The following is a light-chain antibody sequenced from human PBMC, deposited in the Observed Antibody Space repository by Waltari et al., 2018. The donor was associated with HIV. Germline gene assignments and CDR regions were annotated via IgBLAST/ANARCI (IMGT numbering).Light chain of an antibody. Sequence: QSALTQPASVSGYHGQSIAMSCHGTSPALGAPDNVSWYQSHPGKAPKLIIYEVSNRPSGISSRFSASKSGRTASLTISGLQAEDEADYFCASYTTAYTWIFGGGTRLTVL. V-gene: IGLV2-14*01. CDR3: ASYTTAYTWI. J-gene: IGLJ2*01. CDR2: EVS. CDR1: SPALGAPDN.